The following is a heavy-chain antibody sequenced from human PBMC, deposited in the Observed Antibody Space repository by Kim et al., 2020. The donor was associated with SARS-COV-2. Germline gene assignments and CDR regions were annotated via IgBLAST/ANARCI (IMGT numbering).Heavy chain of an antibody. J-gene: IGHJ2*01. V-gene: IGHV3-23*01. CDR3: AKYVVVAGTRYFDL. Sequence: GGSLRLSCAASGFIFSNYAMNWVRLAPGKGLEWVSAISASGDRTYYADSEKGRFTISRDNSNLYLQMNSLRAEDTAIYYCAKYVVVAGTRYFDLLGRGTL. CDR1: GFIFSNYA. D-gene: IGHD2-15*01. CDR2: ISASGDRT.